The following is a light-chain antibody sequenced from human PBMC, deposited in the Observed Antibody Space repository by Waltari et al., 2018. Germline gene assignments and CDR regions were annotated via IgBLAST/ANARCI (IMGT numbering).Light chain of an antibody. CDR1: SSNIGSNT. Sequence: QSVLTQPPSASGTPGQRVTISCSGSSSNIGSNTVNWYLQLPGTAPKLLIYRNDPRPSGVPGRFSGSKSGTSASLAISGLQSEDEADYYCAAWDDSLNGPVFGGGTKLTVV. J-gene: IGLJ3*02. CDR2: RND. V-gene: IGLV1-44*01. CDR3: AAWDDSLNGPV.